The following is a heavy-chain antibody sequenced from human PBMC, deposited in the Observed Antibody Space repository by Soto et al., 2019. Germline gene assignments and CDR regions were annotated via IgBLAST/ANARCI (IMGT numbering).Heavy chain of an antibody. CDR3: ASGYSGYQLY. J-gene: IGHJ4*02. V-gene: IGHV3-30-3*01. Sequence: PGGSLRLSCAASGFTFSSYAMHWVRQAPGKGLEWVAVISYDGSNKYYADSVKGRFTVSRDNSKNTLYLQMNSLRAEDTAVYYCASGYSGYQLYWGQGTLVTVSS. D-gene: IGHD5-12*01. CDR1: GFTFSSYA. CDR2: ISYDGSNK.